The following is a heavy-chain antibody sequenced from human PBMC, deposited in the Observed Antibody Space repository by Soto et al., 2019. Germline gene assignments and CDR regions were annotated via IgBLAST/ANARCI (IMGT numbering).Heavy chain of an antibody. J-gene: IGHJ4*02. CDR2: ISHDETTK. V-gene: IGHV3-30-3*01. CDR1: GFTFSNYA. Sequence: QVQLVESGGGVVQPGLSLRLSCAASGFTFSNYAMPWGRQAPGKGMEWVAVISHDETTKYYVDYVKGRFTISRDNSKNTIYRQMDSLRVEDTALYYCARTRNYIVDTPPDYWGQGTLVTVSS. CDR3: ARTRNYIVDTPPDY. D-gene: IGHD5-12*01.